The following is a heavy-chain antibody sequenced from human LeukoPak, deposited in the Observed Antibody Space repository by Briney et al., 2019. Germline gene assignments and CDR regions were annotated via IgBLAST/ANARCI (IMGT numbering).Heavy chain of an antibody. J-gene: IGHJ3*02. Sequence: PSETLSLTCAVYGGSFSGYYWSWIRQPPGKGLEWIGSIYYSGSTYYNPSLKSRVTISVDTSKNQFSLKLSSVTAADTAVYYCARSPAAMGNAFDIWGQGTMVTVSS. CDR2: IYYSGST. D-gene: IGHD2-2*01. CDR1: GGSFSGYY. CDR3: ARSPAAMGNAFDI. V-gene: IGHV4-34*01.